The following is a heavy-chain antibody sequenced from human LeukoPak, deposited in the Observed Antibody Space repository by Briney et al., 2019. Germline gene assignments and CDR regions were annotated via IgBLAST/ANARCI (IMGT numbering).Heavy chain of an antibody. CDR3: ARPNGDYHNWFDP. CDR1: GYTFTGYY. Sequence: ASVMLSCKASGYTFTGYYIHWVRQAPGQGLEWMGWINPKSGDTNYAQKFQDRVTLTRDTSISTAYMELTDLRSDDTAVYYCARPNGDYHNWFDPWGQGTLVTVSS. V-gene: IGHV1-2*02. D-gene: IGHD4-17*01. J-gene: IGHJ5*02. CDR2: INPKSGDT.